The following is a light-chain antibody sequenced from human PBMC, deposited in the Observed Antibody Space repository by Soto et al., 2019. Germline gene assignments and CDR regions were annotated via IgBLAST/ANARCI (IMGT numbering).Light chain of an antibody. V-gene: IGLV1-47*01. CDR2: RNN. Sequence: QSVLTQPPSESGTPGQTVTISCSGSSSNIGSNYVYWYQQLPGTAPKLLIYRNNQRPSGVPDRFSGSKSGTSASLAISGLRSEDEADYYCAAWDDSLSGVVFGGGTKLTVL. J-gene: IGLJ2*01. CDR1: SSNIGSNY. CDR3: AAWDDSLSGVV.